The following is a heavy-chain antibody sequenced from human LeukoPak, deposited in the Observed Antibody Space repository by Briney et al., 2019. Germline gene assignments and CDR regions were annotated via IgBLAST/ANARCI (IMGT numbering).Heavy chain of an antibody. CDR3: ARDTYYYDSSGYYTFDY. CDR2: IYTSGST. Sequence: SETLSLTCAVSGGSISSGGYSWSWIRQPPGKGLEWIGRIYTSGSTNYNPSLKSRVTMSVDTSKNQFSLKLSSVTAADTAVYYCARDTYYYDSSGYYTFDYWGQGTLVTVSS. CDR1: GGSISSGGYS. V-gene: IGHV4-61*02. J-gene: IGHJ4*02. D-gene: IGHD3-22*01.